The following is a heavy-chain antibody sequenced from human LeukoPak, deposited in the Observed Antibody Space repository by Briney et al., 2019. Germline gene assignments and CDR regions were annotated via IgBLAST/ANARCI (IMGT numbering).Heavy chain of an antibody. CDR2: IWNDGSRK. Sequence: PGRSLRLSCAASGFIFSNYGMHWVRQVPGKGLERVGIIWNDGSRKDYGDSVKGRFTISRDNSKNTLYLQMNTLRVEDTALYYCAKGGIEVGHPAGLYFFDSWGQGTLVTVSS. CDR1: GFIFSNYG. D-gene: IGHD6-19*01. V-gene: IGHV3-33*06. CDR3: AKGGIEVGHPAGLYFFDS. J-gene: IGHJ4*02.